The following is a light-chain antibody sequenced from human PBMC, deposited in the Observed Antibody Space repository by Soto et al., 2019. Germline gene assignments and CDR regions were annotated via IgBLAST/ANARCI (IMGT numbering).Light chain of an antibody. Sequence: QAVLTQSPSASASLGASVKVTCTLSSGHIRNPVAWYQQQPEKAPRLLMKLNSDGSHTKGDGIPDRFSGSSSGAERYLTISRLQSEDEADYYCQTWGSGSWVFGGGTKLTVL. J-gene: IGLJ3*02. V-gene: IGLV4-69*01. CDR2: LNSDGSH. CDR1: SGHIRNP. CDR3: QTWGSGSWV.